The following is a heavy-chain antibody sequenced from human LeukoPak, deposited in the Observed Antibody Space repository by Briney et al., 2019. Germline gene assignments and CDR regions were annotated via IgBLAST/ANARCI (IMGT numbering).Heavy chain of an antibody. V-gene: IGHV3-30-3*01. CDR3: ARDDGSGSYYGSEGFAY. D-gene: IGHD3-10*01. J-gene: IGHJ4*02. CDR1: GFTFRYYA. CDR2: ISNDGSID. Sequence: PGRSLRLSCAASGFTFRYYAMHWVRQAPGKGLEWVAVISNDGSIDYYTDSVKGRFIISRDNAKNSLYLQMNSLRAEDTAVYYCARDDGSGSYYGSEGFAYWGQGTLVTVSS.